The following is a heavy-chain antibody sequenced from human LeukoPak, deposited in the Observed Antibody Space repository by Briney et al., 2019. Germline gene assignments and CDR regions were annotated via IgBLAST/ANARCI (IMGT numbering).Heavy chain of an antibody. D-gene: IGHD6-19*01. Sequence: ASVKVSCKASGYTFTSYGISWVRQAPGQGLEWMGWISAYNGNTNYARKLQGRVTMTTDTSTSTAYMELSTLRSEDTAVYYCARGSSSDWPLEYWGRGILVTVSS. J-gene: IGHJ4*02. CDR1: GYTFTSYG. V-gene: IGHV1-18*01. CDR3: ARGSSSDWPLEY. CDR2: ISAYNGNT.